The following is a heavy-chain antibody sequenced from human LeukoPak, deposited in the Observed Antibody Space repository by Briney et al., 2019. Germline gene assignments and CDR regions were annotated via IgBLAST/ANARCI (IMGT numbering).Heavy chain of an antibody. D-gene: IGHD2-15*01. CDR1: GFTFSSYA. CDR3: ARENIVVVVAATLQNWFDP. V-gene: IGHV3-30*01. J-gene: IGHJ5*02. Sequence: GRSLRLSCAASGFTFSSYAMHWVRQAPGKGLEWVAVISYDGSNKYYADSVKGRFTISRDNSKNTLYLQMNSLRAGDTAVYYCARENIVVVVAATLQNWFDPWGQGTLVTVSS. CDR2: ISYDGSNK.